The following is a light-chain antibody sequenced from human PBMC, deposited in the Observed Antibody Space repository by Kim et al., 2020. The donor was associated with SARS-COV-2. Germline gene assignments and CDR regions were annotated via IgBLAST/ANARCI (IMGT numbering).Light chain of an antibody. CDR3: QLRYNWPPMFT. CDR1: ESVSHN. J-gene: IGKJ2*01. CDR2: DAS. V-gene: IGKV3-11*01. Sequence: EIVLTQSPAPLSLSSGASATLSCRASESVSHNLAWYQQKPGQSPRLLMYDASNRAAGVPARFSGSGSETDFTLTISSLEPEDFAVYYCQLRYNWPPMFTFGQGTKLEI.